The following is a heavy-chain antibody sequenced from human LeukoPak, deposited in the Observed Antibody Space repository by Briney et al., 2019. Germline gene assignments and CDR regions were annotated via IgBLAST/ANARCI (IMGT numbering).Heavy chain of an antibody. J-gene: IGHJ4*02. Sequence: PGRSLRLYCEASGFTCNSYAMHWVRQAPGKELEWVAVISYDGNNKYYADSVKGRFTISRDNSKNTLYLQMNSLRVEDTAVHYCARDHRYCSGGSCYSYCDYWGQGTLVTVSS. CDR3: ARDHRYCSGGSCYSYCDY. CDR1: GFTCNSYA. CDR2: ISYDGNNK. V-gene: IGHV3-30*04. D-gene: IGHD2-15*01.